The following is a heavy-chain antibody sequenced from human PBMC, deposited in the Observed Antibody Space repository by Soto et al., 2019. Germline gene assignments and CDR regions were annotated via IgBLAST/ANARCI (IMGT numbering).Heavy chain of an antibody. D-gene: IGHD6-13*01. J-gene: IGHJ6*02. V-gene: IGHV3-30-3*01. Sequence: GGSLRLSCAASGFTFSSYAMHWVRQAPGKGLEWVAVISYDGSNKYYADSVKGRFTISRDNSKNTLYLQMNSLRAEDTAVYYCGRARQQVGLYYYYGMDVWGQGTKVTVYS. CDR1: GFTFSSYA. CDR2: ISYDGSNK. CDR3: GRARQQVGLYYYYGMDV.